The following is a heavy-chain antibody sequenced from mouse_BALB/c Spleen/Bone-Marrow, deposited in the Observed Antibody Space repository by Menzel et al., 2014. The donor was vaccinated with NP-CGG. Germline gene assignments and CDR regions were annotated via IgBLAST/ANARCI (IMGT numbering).Heavy chain of an antibody. V-gene: IGHV5-9-2*01. CDR2: ISGGGSYT. CDR1: GFTFSSYG. J-gene: IGHJ4*01. CDR3: ARQNGNYGYYYAMDY. D-gene: IGHD2-1*01. Sequence: EVMLVESGGGLVKPGGSLKLSCAASGFTFSSYGMSWVRQTPEKRLEWVATISGGGSYTYYPDSVKGRLTISRDNAKNNLYLQMSSLRSEDTALYYCARQNGNYGYYYAMDYWGQGTSVTVSS.